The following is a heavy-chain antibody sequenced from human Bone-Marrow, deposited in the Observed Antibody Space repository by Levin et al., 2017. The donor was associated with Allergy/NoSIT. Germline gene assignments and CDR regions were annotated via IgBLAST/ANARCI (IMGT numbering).Heavy chain of an antibody. CDR3: ARLSHYNESY. CDR2: INPISGGP. CDR1: FSSFLFSS. Sequence: GESLNLSFPPSFSSFLFSSFPFFLPSPFPFPSFLGWINPISGGPNYAQKFQGRVTMTRDTSISTAYMELSRLRSDDTAVYYCARLSHYNESYWGPGTLVTVSS. D-gene: IGHD3-10*01. V-gene: IGHV1-2*02. J-gene: IGHJ4*02.